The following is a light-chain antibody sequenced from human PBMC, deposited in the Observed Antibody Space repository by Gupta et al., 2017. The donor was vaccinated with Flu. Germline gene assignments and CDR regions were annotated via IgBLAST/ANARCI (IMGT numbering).Light chain of an antibody. Sequence: SPSFMSASVGDTVTRSCRDSQGIASYLAWYQQKPGQAPKLLIYAASTVCGGVTSRFSGSGYGTEFTLTISRLQPEDFANYYWQQVNSYCQFGGGTKMEIK. CDR2: AAS. CDR1: QGIASY. CDR3: QQVNSYCQ. J-gene: IGKJ4*01. V-gene: IGKV1-9*01.